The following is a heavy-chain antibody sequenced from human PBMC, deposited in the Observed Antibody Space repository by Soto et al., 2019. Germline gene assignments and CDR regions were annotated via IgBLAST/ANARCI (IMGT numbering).Heavy chain of an antibody. CDR1: GYTFSRYG. CDR3: ATAYDSGFDP. Sequence: QLVQSGGEVKKPGASVKVSCKASGYTFSRYGIGWIRQAPGQGLEWMGWINANNGHTDYAQNLQDRLTLTTDTSTITAYMELRSLRSDDTAVYYCATAYDSGFDPWGQGTLVSVSS. CDR2: INANNGHT. J-gene: IGHJ5*02. D-gene: IGHD5-12*01. V-gene: IGHV1-18*04.